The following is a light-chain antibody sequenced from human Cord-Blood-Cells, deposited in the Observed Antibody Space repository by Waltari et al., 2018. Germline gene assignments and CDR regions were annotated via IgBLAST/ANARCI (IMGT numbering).Light chain of an antibody. CDR2: LGF. CDR3: MQALQTPRT. CDR1: QSLLHSNGYNY. Sequence: DIVMTQSPLYLPVTTGEPASISCRSSQSLLHSNGYNYLDWDLQKPGKSPQLLIYLGFNRSSGVPDRFSGSGSGTDFKLKISRVEAEDVGVYYCMQALQTPRTFGQGTKVEIK. V-gene: IGKV2-28*01. J-gene: IGKJ1*01.